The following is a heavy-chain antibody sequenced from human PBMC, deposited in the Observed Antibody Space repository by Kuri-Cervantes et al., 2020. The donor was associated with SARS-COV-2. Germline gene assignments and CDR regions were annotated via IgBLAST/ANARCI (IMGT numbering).Heavy chain of an antibody. CDR2: ISGSGGST. CDR1: GFTFDDYV. CDR3: AKADWANYYYYYGMDV. J-gene: IGHJ6*02. Sequence: GESLETSCAASGFTFDDYVLSWVRQAPGKGLEWVSAISGSGGSTYYADSVKGRFTISRDNSKNTLYLQMNSLRAEDTAVYYCAKADWANYYYYYGMDVWGQGTTVTVSS. D-gene: IGHD3-9*01. V-gene: IGHV3-23*01.